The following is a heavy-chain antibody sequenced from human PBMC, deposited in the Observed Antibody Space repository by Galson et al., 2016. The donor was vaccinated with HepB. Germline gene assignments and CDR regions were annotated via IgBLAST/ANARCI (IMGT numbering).Heavy chain of an antibody. D-gene: IGHD2-15*01. J-gene: IGHJ5*02. V-gene: IGHV4-34*01. CDR2: INYAGST. Sequence: SETLSLTCGVDGGSFNDHYWSWIRQPPGKGLEWIGEINYAGSTKYNPSLKSRVTISVDTSKNQFSLKLNSMTAADTAVYFCAGVVVAATNWFDPWGPGTLVTVSS. CDR3: AGVVVAATNWFDP. CDR1: GGSFNDHY.